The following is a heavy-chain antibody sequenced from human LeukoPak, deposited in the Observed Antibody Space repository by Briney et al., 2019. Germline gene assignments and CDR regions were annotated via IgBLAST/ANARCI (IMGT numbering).Heavy chain of an antibody. Sequence: GGSLRLSCVASGFTLGTSAMSRVRQAPGKGLEWVSGFNNNGDPLYAESVKGRFTISRDNAKNTLYLEMRSLRAGDSALYYCVKDDWGWLLAHWGQGTLVTVSS. CDR2: FNNNGDP. J-gene: IGHJ4*02. D-gene: IGHD5-12*01. CDR1: GFTLGTSA. V-gene: IGHV3-23*01. CDR3: VKDDWGWLLAH.